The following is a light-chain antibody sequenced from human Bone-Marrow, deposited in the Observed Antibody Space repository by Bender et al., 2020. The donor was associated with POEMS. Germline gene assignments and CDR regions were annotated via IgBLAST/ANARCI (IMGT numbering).Light chain of an antibody. CDR3: CSYAVGRSYV. Sequence: QSALTQPASVSGSPGQSITISCTGSGSDVGGYNYVSWYQHHPGSAPKLVIYDVSNRPSGISNRLSGSKSGNTASLTISGLQADDEAEYYCCSYAVGRSYVFGTGTKVTVL. CDR1: GSDVGGYNY. V-gene: IGLV2-23*02. J-gene: IGLJ1*01. CDR2: DVS.